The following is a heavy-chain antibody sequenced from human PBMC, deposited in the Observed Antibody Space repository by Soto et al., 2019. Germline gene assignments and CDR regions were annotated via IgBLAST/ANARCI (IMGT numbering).Heavy chain of an antibody. V-gene: IGHV3-11*04. CDR1: GFTFSDYY. Sequence: PGGSLRLSCAASGFTFSDYYMSWIRQAPGKGLEWVSYISSSGSTIYYADSVKGRFAISRDNAKNSLYLQMNSLRAEDTAVYYCARDRFEYSSSSDFDYWGQGTLVTVSS. J-gene: IGHJ4*02. CDR2: ISSSGSTI. D-gene: IGHD6-6*01. CDR3: ARDRFEYSSSSDFDY.